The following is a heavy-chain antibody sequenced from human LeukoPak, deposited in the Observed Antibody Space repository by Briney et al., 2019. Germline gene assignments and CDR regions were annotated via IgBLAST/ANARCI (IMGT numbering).Heavy chain of an antibody. CDR2: VKTKGDGGAA. J-gene: IGHJ5*02. Sequence: GGSLRLSCAASGFTFSNAWMSWVRRAPGKGLEWVGRVKTKGDGGAADYAAPVKGRFTISRDDSTKTLYLQMNSLKTEDTAVYYCTTDRMIYATNWAVSWFDPWGQGTLVTVSS. V-gene: IGHV3-15*01. CDR1: GFTFSNAW. D-gene: IGHD2-8*01. CDR3: TTDRMIYATNWAVSWFDP.